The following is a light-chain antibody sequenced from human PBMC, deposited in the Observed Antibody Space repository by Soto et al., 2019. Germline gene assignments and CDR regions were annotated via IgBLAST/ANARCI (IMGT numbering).Light chain of an antibody. Sequence: EVVMTQSPASLSASPGERVTLSCRASQNIRSSLAWYQQRPGQAPRLLIYDASTRATGVAARFSGSGSGAEFTLTISSLQSEDSAIYYCQQYNNWPWTLGQGTKVDIK. J-gene: IGKJ1*01. V-gene: IGKV3-15*01. CDR1: QNIRSS. CDR2: DAS. CDR3: QQYNNWPWT.